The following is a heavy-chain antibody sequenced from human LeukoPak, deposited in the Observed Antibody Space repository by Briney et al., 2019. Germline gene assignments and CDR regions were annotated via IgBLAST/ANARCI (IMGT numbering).Heavy chain of an antibody. CDR1: GFTFSSYA. V-gene: IGHV3-30*04. Sequence: GGSLRLSCAASGFTFSSYAMHWVRQAPGKGLEWVAVISYDGGNKYYADSVKGRFTISRDNSKNTLYLQMDSLRAEDTAVYYCARDRHYYGSGSENWFDPWGQGTLVIVSS. CDR3: ARDRHYYGSGSENWFDP. CDR2: ISYDGGNK. J-gene: IGHJ5*02. D-gene: IGHD3-10*01.